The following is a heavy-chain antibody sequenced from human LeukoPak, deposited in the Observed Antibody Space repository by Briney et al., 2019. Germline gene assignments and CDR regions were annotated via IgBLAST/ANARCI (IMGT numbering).Heavy chain of an antibody. D-gene: IGHD4-17*01. V-gene: IGHV1-69*06. CDR1: GGTFSSYA. Sequence: GASVKVSCKASGGTFSSYAISWVRQAPGQGLEWMGGIIPIFGTTNYAQKFQGRVTITADKSTITAYMELSSLRSEDTAVYYCARWEMTSLTPYFGIWGQGTLVTVSS. CDR3: ARWEMTSLTPYFGI. CDR2: IIPIFGTT. J-gene: IGHJ4*02.